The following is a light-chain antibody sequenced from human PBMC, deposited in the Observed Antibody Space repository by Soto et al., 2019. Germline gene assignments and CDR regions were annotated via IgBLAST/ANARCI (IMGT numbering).Light chain of an antibody. V-gene: IGKV3-15*01. CDR3: QQYNNWPWT. J-gene: IGKJ1*01. CDR2: AAS. Sequence: EIVMTQSPATLSVSPGERATLSCRAGQSVSINLAWYQQKPGQAPRLLIYAASARATGIPARFSGSGSGTEFTLTISSLQSGDFAVYYCQQYNNWPWTFGQGTKVEIK. CDR1: QSVSIN.